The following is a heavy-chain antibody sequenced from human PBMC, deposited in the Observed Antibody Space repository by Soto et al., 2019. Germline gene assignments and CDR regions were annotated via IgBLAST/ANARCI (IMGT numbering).Heavy chain of an antibody. CDR1: GFTFSSYG. V-gene: IGHV3-33*01. D-gene: IGHD3-9*01. CDR3: ARERILTVFDY. Sequence: QVQLVESGGGVVQPGRSLRLSCVASGFTFSSYGMHWVRQAPGKGLEWVAVIWYDGSNKYYADSVKGRFTISRDNSKNTLYLQMNSLRAEDTAVYYCARERILTVFDYWGQGTLVTVSS. J-gene: IGHJ4*02. CDR2: IWYDGSNK.